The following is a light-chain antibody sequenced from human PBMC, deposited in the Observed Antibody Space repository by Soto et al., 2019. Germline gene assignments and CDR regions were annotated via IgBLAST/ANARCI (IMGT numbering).Light chain of an antibody. CDR3: QQSYSTPLT. CDR1: QSSSSY. J-gene: IGKJ4*01. Sequence: DIQMTQSPSSLSASVGDRVTITCRASQSSSSYLNWYQQKPGKAPKLLIYAASSLQSGVPSRFSGSGSGTDFTLTISRLQPEDFATYYCQQSYSTPLTFGGGNKVEIK. V-gene: IGKV1-39*01. CDR2: AAS.